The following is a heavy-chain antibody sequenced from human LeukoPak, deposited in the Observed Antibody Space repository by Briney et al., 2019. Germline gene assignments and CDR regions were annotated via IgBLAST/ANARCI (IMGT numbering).Heavy chain of an antibody. CDR1: GFTFRSYG. J-gene: IGHJ4*02. Sequence: GRSLRLSCAASGFTFRSYGMHWVRQAPGKGLEWVAVMSYDGSNKNYADSVKGRFTISRDSSKSTLYLQMNSLRAEDTAVYYCAKNYGSGTYYNYFDSWGQGTLVSVSS. CDR2: MSYDGSNK. CDR3: AKNYGSGTYYNYFDS. V-gene: IGHV3-30*18. D-gene: IGHD3-10*01.